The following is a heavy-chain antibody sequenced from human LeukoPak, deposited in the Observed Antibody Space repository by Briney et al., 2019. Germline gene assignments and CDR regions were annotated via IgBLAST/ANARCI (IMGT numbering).Heavy chain of an antibody. CDR1: GFTFSSYV. CDR3: AKAGLLWFGEKYYFDY. Sequence: GGSLRLSCAASGFTFSSYVMSWVRQAPGKGLEWVSAISGSGGSTYYADSVKGRFTISRDNSKNTLYLQMNSLRAEDTAVYYCAKAGLLWFGEKYYFDYWGQGTLVTVSS. CDR2: ISGSGGST. D-gene: IGHD3-10*01. J-gene: IGHJ4*02. V-gene: IGHV3-23*01.